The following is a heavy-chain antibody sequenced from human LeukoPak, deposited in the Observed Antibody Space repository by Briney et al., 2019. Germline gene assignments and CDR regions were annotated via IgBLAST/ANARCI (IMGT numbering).Heavy chain of an antibody. V-gene: IGHV4-34*01. CDR3: ARELERAAAGTGYYFDY. J-gene: IGHJ4*02. CDR2: VNHSGNT. CDR1: GGSFSGYY. D-gene: IGHD6-13*01. Sequence: SETLSLTCAVYGGSFSGYYWSWIRQPPGKGLEWIGEVNHSGNTNHNPSLKSRVTISVDTSNNKFPVKLSSVTAADADVYYCARELERAAAGTGYYFDYWGQGTLVSVSS.